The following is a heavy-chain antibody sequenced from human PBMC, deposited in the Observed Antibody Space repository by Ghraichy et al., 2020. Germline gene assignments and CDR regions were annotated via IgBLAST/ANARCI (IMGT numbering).Heavy chain of an antibody. J-gene: IGHJ6*03. V-gene: IGHV4-4*07. CDR2: IYTSGTT. CDR3: ARDKGNLVPAWRYYYYMDV. CDR1: GDSIHSSY. Sequence: SETLSLTCTVSGDSIHSSYWSWIRQPAGKGLEWIGRIYTSGTTNYNPSLKSRVTMSVDTSKNQFSLKLSSVTAADTAVYYCARDKGNLVPAWRYYYYMDVWGKGTTVTVSS. D-gene: IGHD2-2*01.